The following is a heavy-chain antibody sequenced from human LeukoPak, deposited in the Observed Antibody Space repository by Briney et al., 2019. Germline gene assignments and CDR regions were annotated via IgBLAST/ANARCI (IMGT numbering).Heavy chain of an antibody. V-gene: IGHV4-30-2*01. Sequence: TSETLSLTCTVSGGSISSGGYYWSWIRQPPGKGLEWIGYIYHSGSTYYNPSLKSRVIISVDTSKSQFSLKLSSVTAADTAVYYCARHRAPPGYYYYYYMDVWGKGTTVTVSS. CDR3: ARHRAPPGYYYYYYMDV. CDR2: IYHSGST. CDR1: GGSISSGGYY. J-gene: IGHJ6*03.